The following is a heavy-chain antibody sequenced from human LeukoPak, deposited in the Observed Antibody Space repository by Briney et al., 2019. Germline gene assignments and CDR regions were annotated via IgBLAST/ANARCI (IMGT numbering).Heavy chain of an antibody. CDR3: AKDRDGRLGYFDY. Sequence: GRSLRLSCAASGFTFDDYAMHWVRQAPGKGLEWVSGISWNSGSIGYADSVKGRFTISRDNAKNSLYLQMNSLRAEDTALYYCAKDRDGRLGYFDYWGQGTLVTVSS. J-gene: IGHJ4*02. CDR1: GFTFDDYA. D-gene: IGHD5-24*01. V-gene: IGHV3-9*01. CDR2: ISWNSGSI.